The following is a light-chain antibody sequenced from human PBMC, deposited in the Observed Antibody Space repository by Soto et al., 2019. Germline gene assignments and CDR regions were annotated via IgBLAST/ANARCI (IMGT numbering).Light chain of an antibody. CDR2: EVS. J-gene: IGLJ3*02. CDR3: SSYTSSSTWV. V-gene: IGLV2-14*01. CDR1: SSDVGGYNF. Sequence: QSALTQPASVSGSPGQSITISCTGTSSDVGGYNFVSWYQQHPGKAPKLIISEVSNRPSGVSNRFSGSTSGNTASLTISGLQAEDEADYYCSSYTSSSTWVFGGGTKVTVL.